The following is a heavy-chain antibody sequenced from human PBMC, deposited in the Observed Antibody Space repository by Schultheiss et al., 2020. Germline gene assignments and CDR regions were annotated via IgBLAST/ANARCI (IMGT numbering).Heavy chain of an antibody. CDR2: ISGSGGST. CDR3: ATYSTTVVTLYFQH. Sequence: GESLKISCAASGFTFSRYAMSWVRQAPGKGLEWVSAISGSGGSTYYADSVKGRFTISRDNSKNTLYLQMNSLRAEDTAVYYCATYSTTVVTLYFQHWGQGTLVTVSS. CDR1: GFTFSRYA. V-gene: IGHV3-23*01. J-gene: IGHJ1*01. D-gene: IGHD4-23*01.